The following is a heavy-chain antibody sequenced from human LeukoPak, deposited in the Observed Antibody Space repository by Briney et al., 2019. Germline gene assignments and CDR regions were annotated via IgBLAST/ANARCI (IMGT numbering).Heavy chain of an antibody. CDR3: AKENSYYDSSGYWDY. V-gene: IGHV3-23*01. CDR2: TSGSGGST. J-gene: IGHJ4*02. CDR1: GFTFSSYA. D-gene: IGHD3-22*01. Sequence: PGGSLRLSCAASGFTFSSYAMSWVRQAPGKGLEWVSGTSGSGGSTYYADSVRGRFTISRDNSKNTLYLQMNSLRAEDTAVYYCAKENSYYDSSGYWDYWGQGTLVTVSS.